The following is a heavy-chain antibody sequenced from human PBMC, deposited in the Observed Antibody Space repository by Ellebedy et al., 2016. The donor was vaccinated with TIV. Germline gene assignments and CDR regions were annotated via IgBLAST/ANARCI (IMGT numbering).Heavy chain of an antibody. J-gene: IGHJ4*02. Sequence: SETLSLXCTVSGGSISSTSYYWGWIRQPPGKGLEWIVSIYYSGSTYYNPSLKSRVTVSVDTSNNQFSLKLSSVTAADTAVYYCARQGDYGSGTNYVGEDYWGQGTLVTVSS. CDR3: ARQGDYGSGTNYVGEDY. V-gene: IGHV4-39*01. CDR2: IYYSGST. CDR1: GGSISSTSYY. D-gene: IGHD3-10*01.